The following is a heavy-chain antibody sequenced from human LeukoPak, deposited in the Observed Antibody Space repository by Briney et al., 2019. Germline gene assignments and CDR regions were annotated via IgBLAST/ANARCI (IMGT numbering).Heavy chain of an antibody. Sequence: ASVKVSCKASGYTFTGYYMHWVRQAPGQGLEWMGWINPNSGGTNYAQKFQGRVTMTRDTSISTAYMELSRLRSDDTAVYYCARDPYSSSWYVNYYMDVWGKGTTVTVSS. CDR1: GYTFTGYY. CDR2: INPNSGGT. V-gene: IGHV1-2*02. J-gene: IGHJ6*03. D-gene: IGHD6-13*01. CDR3: ARDPYSSSWYVNYYMDV.